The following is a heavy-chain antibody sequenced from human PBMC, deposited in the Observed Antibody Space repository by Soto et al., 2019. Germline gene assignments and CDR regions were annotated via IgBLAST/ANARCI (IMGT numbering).Heavy chain of an antibody. D-gene: IGHD6-13*01. Sequence: PGGSLRLSCAASGFTFRSFTMNWVRQAPGKGLEWVSTISSNSAYIYYTDALRGRFTIXRDNAKNSLHLQMNSLRAEDTAVYYCTRDASRDSSARGWFDPWGPGTLVTVSS. J-gene: IGHJ5*02. V-gene: IGHV3-21*01. CDR2: ISSNSAYI. CDR3: TRDASRDSSARGWFDP. CDR1: GFTFRSFT.